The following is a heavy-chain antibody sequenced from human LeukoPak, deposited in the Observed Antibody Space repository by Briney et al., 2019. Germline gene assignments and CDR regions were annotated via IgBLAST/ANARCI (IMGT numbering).Heavy chain of an antibody. Sequence: SETLSLTYTVSGGSISSSSYYWGWIRQPPGKGLEWIGSIYYSGSTYYNPSLKSRVTISVDTSKNQFSLKLSSVTAADTAVYYCARQSSRYYGSTPDYWRQGTLVTVSS. CDR3: ARQSSRYYGSTPDY. J-gene: IGHJ4*02. V-gene: IGHV4-39*01. CDR1: GGSISSSSYY. CDR2: IYYSGST. D-gene: IGHD4-17*01.